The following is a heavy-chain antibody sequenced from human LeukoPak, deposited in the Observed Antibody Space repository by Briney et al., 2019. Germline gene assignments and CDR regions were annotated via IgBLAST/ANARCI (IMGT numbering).Heavy chain of an antibody. V-gene: IGHV4-34*01. J-gene: IGHJ4*02. CDR2: INHSGST. Sequence: SETLSLTCAVYGGSFSGYYWSSIRQPPGKGLEWIGEINHSGSTNYNPSLKSRVTISVDTSKNQFSLKLSSVTAADTAVYYCARVNGYNQLDYWGQGTLVTVSS. D-gene: IGHD5-18*01. CDR3: ARVNGYNQLDY. CDR1: GGSFSGYY.